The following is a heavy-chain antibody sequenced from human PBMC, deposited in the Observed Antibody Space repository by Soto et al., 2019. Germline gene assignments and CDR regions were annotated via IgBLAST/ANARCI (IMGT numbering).Heavy chain of an antibody. CDR1: GGTFNTYT. J-gene: IGHJ3*01. CDR2: IIPMLPVT. D-gene: IGHD2-2*01. V-gene: IGHV1-69*02. Sequence: QVHLIQSGAEVKKPGSSVKVSCKAAGGTFNTYTLFWVRQAPGHGLEWMGRIIPMLPVTNSAQKFQGRLTLTAHKSTGTAFIELTSLTSDDTGVYYCSIGSWSAETFDVWGQGTMVTVSS. CDR3: SIGSWSAETFDV.